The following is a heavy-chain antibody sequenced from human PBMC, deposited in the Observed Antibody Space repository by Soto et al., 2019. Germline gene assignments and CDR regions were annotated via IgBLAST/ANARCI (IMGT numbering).Heavy chain of an antibody. CDR3: ARVILAYCSGGSCYSSYAFDI. Sequence: ASVKVSCNASGYTFTSYAMHWVRQAPGQRLEWMGWINAGNGNTKYSQKFQGRVTITRDTSASTAYMELSSLRSEDTAVYYCARVILAYCSGGSCYSSYAFDIWGQGTMVTVSS. J-gene: IGHJ3*02. V-gene: IGHV1-3*01. CDR1: GYTFTSYA. CDR2: INAGNGNT. D-gene: IGHD2-15*01.